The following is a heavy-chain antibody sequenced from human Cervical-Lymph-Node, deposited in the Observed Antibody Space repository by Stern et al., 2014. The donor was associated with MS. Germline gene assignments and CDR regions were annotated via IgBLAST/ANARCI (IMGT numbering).Heavy chain of an antibody. V-gene: IGHV3-7*01. CDR3: ARTPGCSGGSCYTNWFDS. Sequence: EVHLVESGGGLVQPGGSLRLSCSASGFTFSTYWMSWVRQAPGKGLQWICNIKQAGSAAYYVDSWKGRFTISRDNAKNSLYLQMSSLSAEDTAVYYCARTPGCSGGSCYTNWFDSWGQGALVTVSS. D-gene: IGHD2-15*01. CDR2: IKQAGSAA. J-gene: IGHJ5*01. CDR1: GFTFSTYW.